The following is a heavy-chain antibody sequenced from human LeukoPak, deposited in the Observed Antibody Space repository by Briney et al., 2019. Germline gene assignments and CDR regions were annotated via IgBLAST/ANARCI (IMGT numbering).Heavy chain of an antibody. CDR2: IYYSGST. D-gene: IGHD3-10*01. V-gene: IGHV4-59*01. Sequence: SETLSLTCTVSGGSISSYYWSWIRQPPGKGLEWIGYIYYSGSTNYNPSLKSRVTISVDTSKNQFSLKLSSVTAADTAVYYCARHLLWFGELLYGDPDYWGQGTLVTVSS. CDR1: GGSISSYY. CDR3: ARHLLWFGELLYGDPDY. J-gene: IGHJ4*02.